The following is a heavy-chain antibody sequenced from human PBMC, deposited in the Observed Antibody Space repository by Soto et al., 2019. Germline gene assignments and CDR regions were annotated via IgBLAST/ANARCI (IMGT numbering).Heavy chain of an antibody. CDR1: GFTFSNAW. CDR2: IKSKTDGGTT. V-gene: IGHV3-15*01. J-gene: IGHJ1*01. D-gene: IGHD3-3*01. Sequence: PGGSLRLSCAASGFTFSNAWMSWVRQAPGKGLEWVGRIKSKTDGGTTDYAAPVKGRFTISRDDSKNTLYLQMNSLKTEDTAVYYCTTRSRLRSSEYFQHWGQGTLVTAPQ. CDR3: TTRSRLRSSEYFQH.